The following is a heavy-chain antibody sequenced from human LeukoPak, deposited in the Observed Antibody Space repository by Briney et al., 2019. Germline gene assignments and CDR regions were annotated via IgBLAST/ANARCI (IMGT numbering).Heavy chain of an antibody. J-gene: IGHJ3*02. D-gene: IGHD3-22*01. CDR3: AKDTSDTSGSYRPSDAFDI. V-gene: IGHV3-43*02. CDR1: GFTFDDYA. CDR2: IRGDGGST. Sequence: GGSLRLSCAASGFTFDDYAMHWVRQAPGKGLEWVSLIRGDGGSTYYADSVKGRFTISRDNSKNSLYLQMNSLRTDDTALYYCAKDTSDTSGSYRPSDAFDIWGQGTMVTVSS.